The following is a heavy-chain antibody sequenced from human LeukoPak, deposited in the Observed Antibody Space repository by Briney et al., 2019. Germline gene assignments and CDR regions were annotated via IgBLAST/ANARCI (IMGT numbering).Heavy chain of an antibody. V-gene: IGHV4-59*08. Sequence: ASETLSLTCTVSGGSISSYYWSWIRQPPGKGLEWIGYIYYSGSTYYNPSLKSRVTISVDTSKNQFSLKLSSVTAADTAVYYCARKSGSARFFDYWGQGTLVTDSS. CDR2: IYYSGST. D-gene: IGHD1-26*01. J-gene: IGHJ4*02. CDR3: ARKSGSARFFDY. CDR1: GGSISSYY.